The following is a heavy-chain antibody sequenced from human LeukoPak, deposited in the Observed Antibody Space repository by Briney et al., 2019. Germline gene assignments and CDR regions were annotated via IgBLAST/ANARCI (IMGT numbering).Heavy chain of an antibody. V-gene: IGHV4-59*01. CDR1: GGSISSYY. CDR2: IYYSGST. Sequence: PSETLSLTCTVSGGSISSYYWSWIRQPPGKGLEWIGYIYYSGSTNYNPSLKSRVTISVDTSRNQFSLKLSSVTAADTAVYYCARGGQQLDYFDYWGQGTLVTVSS. D-gene: IGHD6-13*01. J-gene: IGHJ4*02. CDR3: ARGGQQLDYFDY.